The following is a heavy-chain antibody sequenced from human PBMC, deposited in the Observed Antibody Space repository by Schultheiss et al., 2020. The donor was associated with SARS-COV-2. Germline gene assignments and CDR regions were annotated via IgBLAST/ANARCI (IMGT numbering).Heavy chain of an antibody. V-gene: IGHV3-23*01. Sequence: GGSLRLSCAASGFTFSSYAMSWVRQAPGKGLEWVSAIRGSGGSTYYADSVKGRFTISRDNSKNTLYLQMNSLRAEDTAVYYCAKDFETSTITSRPISYGMDVWGQGTTVTVSS. D-gene: IGHD6-6*01. CDR1: GFTFSSYA. CDR3: AKDFETSTITSRPISYGMDV. CDR2: IRGSGGST. J-gene: IGHJ6*02.